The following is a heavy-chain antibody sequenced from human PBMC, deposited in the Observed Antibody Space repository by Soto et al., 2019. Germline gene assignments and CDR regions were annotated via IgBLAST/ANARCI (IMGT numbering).Heavy chain of an antibody. CDR1: GFTFSSYA. V-gene: IGHV3-30-3*01. CDR2: ISYDGSNK. CDR3: AREPWVVYDSSLTLKNAYYYYYGMDV. D-gene: IGHD3-22*01. J-gene: IGHJ6*02. Sequence: GGSLRLSWAASGFTFSSYAMHWVRQAPGKGLEWVAVISYDGSNKYYADSVKGRFTISRDNSKNTLYLQMNSLRAEDTAVYYCAREPWVVYDSSLTLKNAYYYYYGMDVWRQGTTVTVSS.